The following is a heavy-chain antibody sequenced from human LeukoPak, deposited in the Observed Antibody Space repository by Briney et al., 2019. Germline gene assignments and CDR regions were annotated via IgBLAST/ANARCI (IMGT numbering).Heavy chain of an antibody. CDR3: ARERTYYYYYYGMDV. Sequence: PGGSLRLSCAASGFTFSSYAMSWVRQAPGKGLEWVSAISGSGGSTYYADSVKGRFTISRDSSKNTLYLQMNSLRAEDTAVYYCARERTYYYYYYGMDVWGQGTTVTVSS. V-gene: IGHV3-23*01. CDR1: GFTFSSYA. CDR2: ISGSGGST. J-gene: IGHJ6*02.